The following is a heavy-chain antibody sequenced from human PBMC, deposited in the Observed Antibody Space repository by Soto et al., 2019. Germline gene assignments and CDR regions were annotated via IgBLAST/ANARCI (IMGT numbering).Heavy chain of an antibody. V-gene: IGHV3-23*01. CDR1: GFTFSSYA. Sequence: GGSLRLSCAASGFTFSSYAMSWVRQAPGKGLEWVSTISGSADSTYYADSVKGRFTISRDNSKNTLYLQMSSLRAEDTAVYYCAGKIFHSGPWGQGTLVTVSS. CDR2: ISGSADST. D-gene: IGHD3-3*01. J-gene: IGHJ5*02. CDR3: AGKIFHSGP.